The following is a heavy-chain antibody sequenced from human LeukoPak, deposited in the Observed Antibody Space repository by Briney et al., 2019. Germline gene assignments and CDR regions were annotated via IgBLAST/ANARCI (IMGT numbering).Heavy chain of an antibody. V-gene: IGHV3-21*01. CDR1: GFTFSSYS. D-gene: IGHD1-26*01. CDR2: ISSSSSYI. Sequence: GGSLRLSCAASGFTFSSYSMNWVRQAPGKGLEWVSSISSSSSYIYYADSVKGRFTISRDNAKNSLYLQMNSLRAEDTAVYYCARGREYSGSYFDYWGQGTLVTVSS. J-gene: IGHJ4*02. CDR3: ARGREYSGSYFDY.